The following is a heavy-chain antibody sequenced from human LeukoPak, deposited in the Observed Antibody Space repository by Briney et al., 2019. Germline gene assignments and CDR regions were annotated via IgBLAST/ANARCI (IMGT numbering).Heavy chain of an antibody. V-gene: IGHV3-53*04. J-gene: IGHJ4*02. CDR1: GFIVSSNY. CDR2: IYSGGST. CDR3: AISYYYDSSGYSGHIDY. D-gene: IGHD3-22*01. Sequence: GGSLRLSCAASGFIVSSNYMSWVRQAPGKGLEWVSVIYSGGSTYYADSVKGRFTISRHNSKNTLYLQMNSLRAEDTAVYYCAISYYYDSSGYSGHIDYWGQGTLVTVSS.